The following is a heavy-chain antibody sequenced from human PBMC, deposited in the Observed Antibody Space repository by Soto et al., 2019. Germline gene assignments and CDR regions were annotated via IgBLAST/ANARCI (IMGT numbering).Heavy chain of an antibody. CDR2: IYPGDSDT. CDR3: ARSLVEMATNYGMDV. V-gene: IGHV5-51*01. CDR1: GYSFTSYW. D-gene: IGHD5-12*01. Sequence: GESLKISCKGSGYSFTSYWIGWARQMPGKGLEWMGIIYPGDSDTRYSPSFQGQVTISADKSISTAYLQWSSLKASDTAMYYCARSLVEMATNYGMDVWGQGTTVTVSS. J-gene: IGHJ6*02.